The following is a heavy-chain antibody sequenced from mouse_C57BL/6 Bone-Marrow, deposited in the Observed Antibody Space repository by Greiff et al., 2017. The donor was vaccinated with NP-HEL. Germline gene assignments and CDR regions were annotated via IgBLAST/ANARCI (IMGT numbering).Heavy chain of an antibody. D-gene: IGHD1-1*01. Sequence: QVQLKQSGPGLVQPSQSLSITCTVSGFSLTSYGVHWVRQSPGKGLEWLGVIWNGGSTDYNAAFISRLSISKDNSKSQAFVKMNSLQADDTAIYYCARVLRYAYWGQGTLVTVSA. CDR3: ARVLRYAY. CDR2: IWNGGST. J-gene: IGHJ3*01. CDR1: GFSLTSYG. V-gene: IGHV2-2*01.